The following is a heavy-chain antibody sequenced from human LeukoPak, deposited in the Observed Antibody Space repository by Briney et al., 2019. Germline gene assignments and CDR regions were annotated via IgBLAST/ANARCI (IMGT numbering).Heavy chain of an antibody. V-gene: IGHV3-21*01. CDR1: GFTFSSYS. J-gene: IGHJ4*02. CDR2: ISSSSSSYDYE. Sequence: GGSLRLSCAASGFTFSSYSMNWVRQAPGKGLEWVSSISSSSSSYDYEYYADSVKGRFTVSRDNTENSLYRQMNNLRAEDTAVYFCARPRTNDYGGNFDYWGQGTLVTVSS. CDR3: ARPRTNDYGGNFDY. D-gene: IGHD4-23*01.